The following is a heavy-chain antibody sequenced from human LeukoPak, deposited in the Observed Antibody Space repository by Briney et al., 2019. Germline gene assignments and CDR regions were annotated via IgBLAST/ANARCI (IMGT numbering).Heavy chain of an antibody. CDR1: GFTFSSSA. Sequence: GGSLRLSCTASGFTFSSSAMHWVRQAPGKGLEYVSAISNNGGSTYYADSVKGRFTISRDNSKNTVYLQMGSLRAEDTAVFYCVRGYGYGTLHLWGQGTLVTVSS. J-gene: IGHJ1*01. V-gene: IGHV3-64D*06. CDR2: ISNNGGST. CDR3: VRGYGYGTLHL. D-gene: IGHD5-18*01.